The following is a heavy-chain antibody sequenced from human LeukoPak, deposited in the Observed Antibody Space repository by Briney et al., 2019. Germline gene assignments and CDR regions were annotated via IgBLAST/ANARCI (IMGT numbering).Heavy chain of an antibody. CDR2: ISAYNGNT. D-gene: IGHD3-22*01. Sequence: GASVKVSCKASGYAFTSYGVSWVRQAPGQGLEWMGWISAYNGNTNYAQKLQGRVTMTTDTSTSTAYMELRSLRSDDTAVYYCARNPPTPPFDSSGYYYSYFDYWGQGTLVTVSS. CDR3: ARNPPTPPFDSSGYYYSYFDY. J-gene: IGHJ4*02. CDR1: GYAFTSYG. V-gene: IGHV1-18*01.